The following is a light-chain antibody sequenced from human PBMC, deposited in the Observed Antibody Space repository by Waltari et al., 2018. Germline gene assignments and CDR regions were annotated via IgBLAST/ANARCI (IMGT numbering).Light chain of an antibody. Sequence: QSALTQPASVFGSPGQSITISCTGTSSDVGVHHYGSWYQQYPGKAPKLLIYAVTKRPSGVSSRFSGSRSGNTASLTISGLQPEDEADYYCCSHTFDSTWVFGGGTKLTVL. CDR3: CSHTFDSTWV. CDR1: SSDVGVHHY. CDR2: AVT. J-gene: IGLJ3*02. V-gene: IGLV2-14*03.